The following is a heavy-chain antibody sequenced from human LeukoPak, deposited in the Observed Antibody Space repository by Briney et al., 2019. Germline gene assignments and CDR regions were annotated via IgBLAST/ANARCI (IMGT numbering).Heavy chain of an antibody. D-gene: IGHD6-19*01. Sequence: SETLSLTCSVSGDSISSSSYYWGWIRQPPGKGLEWIGRIYYSGSTYYKPSLKSRVTISVDTSENQFSLKLSSVTAADTAVYYCARHEPLAVSGTFGMDVWGQGTTVTVSS. CDR2: IYYSGST. J-gene: IGHJ6*02. V-gene: IGHV4-39*01. CDR3: ARHEPLAVSGTFGMDV. CDR1: GDSISSSSYY.